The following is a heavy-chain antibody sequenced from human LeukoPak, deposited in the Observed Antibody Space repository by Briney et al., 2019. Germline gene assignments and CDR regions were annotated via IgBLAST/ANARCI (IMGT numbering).Heavy chain of an antibody. CDR1: GYRFNSYY. J-gene: IGHJ4*02. D-gene: IGHD1-26*01. Sequence: ASVKVSCKASGYRFNSYYMHWVRQAPGQRLEWMGIIDPSGGSTSYAQKFQGRVTMTRDTSTSTVYMELSSLISEDTAVYYCATEGVGSTSSSSPDYWGQGTLVTVSS. CDR2: IDPSGGST. V-gene: IGHV1-46*02. CDR3: ATEGVGSTSSSSPDY.